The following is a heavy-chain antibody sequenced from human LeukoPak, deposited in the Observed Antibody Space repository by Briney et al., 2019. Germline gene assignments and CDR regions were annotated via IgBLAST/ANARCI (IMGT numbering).Heavy chain of an antibody. Sequence: GGSLRLSCAASGFTFSNAWMNWVRQAPGKGLEWVGRIKSKTDGGTTDYAAPVEGRLTISRDDSKKTLYLQMNSLKTEDTAVYYCSTDPYSSKWYYFDYWGQGTLVTVSS. CDR1: GFTFSNAW. V-gene: IGHV3-15*01. J-gene: IGHJ4*02. D-gene: IGHD6-13*01. CDR2: IKSKTDGGTT. CDR3: STDPYSSKWYYFDY.